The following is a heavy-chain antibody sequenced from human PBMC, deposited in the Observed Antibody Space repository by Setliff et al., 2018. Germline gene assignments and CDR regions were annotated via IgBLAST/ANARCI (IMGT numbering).Heavy chain of an antibody. Sequence: LSLTCAVYGGPFSGYYWSWIRQPPGKGLEWIGEINHTGSTDYNPSLKSRVTISIDTSKNQFSLNLTSVTAADTAVYYCARGSGAVVVAATPFAYWGQGTLVTVSS. D-gene: IGHD2-15*01. CDR3: ARGSGAVVVAATPFAY. J-gene: IGHJ4*02. CDR2: INHTGST. CDR1: GGPFSGYY. V-gene: IGHV4-34*01.